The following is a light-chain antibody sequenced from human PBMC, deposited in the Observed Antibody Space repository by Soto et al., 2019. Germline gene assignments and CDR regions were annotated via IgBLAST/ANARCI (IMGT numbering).Light chain of an antibody. CDR3: SSYASSSTRG. CDR1: SSDIGHYDY. CDR2: DVT. J-gene: IGLJ1*01. Sequence: QSALTQPASVSGSPGQSITISCTGTSSDIGHYDYVSWYQQHPGKAPKLMIYDVTNRPSGVSNRFSGSKSGNTASLTISGLQAEDEADYYCSSYASSSTRGFGTGTKVTV. V-gene: IGLV2-14*03.